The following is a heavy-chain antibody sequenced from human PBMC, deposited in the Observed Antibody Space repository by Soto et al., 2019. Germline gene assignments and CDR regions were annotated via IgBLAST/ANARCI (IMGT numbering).Heavy chain of an antibody. V-gene: IGHV3-53*01. CDR2: IYGGGTT. J-gene: IGHJ4*02. D-gene: IGHD6-19*01. CDR1: GFAFTNFA. Sequence: GSLRLSCATSGFAFTNFAMTWVRQAPGKGLEWVSVIYGGGTTYYADSVKGRFTISRDTSKNTLYLQMNSLRAEDTAVYYCVQTTGWPGFDFWGQGTLVTVSS. CDR3: VQTTGWPGFDF.